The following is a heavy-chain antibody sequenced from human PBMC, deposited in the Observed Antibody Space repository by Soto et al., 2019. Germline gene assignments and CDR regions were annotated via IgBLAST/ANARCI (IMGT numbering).Heavy chain of an antibody. V-gene: IGHV3-74*01. Sequence: PGGSLRLSCVASGFLFSNCWMHWVRQAPGMGLVWVSHINSDGSSTTYADSVKGRFTISRDNAKNTLYLQMNSLRVEDTAVYYCVRAIGHYGMDVWGRGTTVTVS. CDR1: GFLFSNCW. D-gene: IGHD3-22*01. CDR2: INSDGSST. J-gene: IGHJ6*02. CDR3: VRAIGHYGMDV.